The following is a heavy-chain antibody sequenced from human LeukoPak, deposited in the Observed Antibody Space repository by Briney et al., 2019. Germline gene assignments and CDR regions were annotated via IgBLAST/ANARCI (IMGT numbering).Heavy chain of an antibody. CDR1: GGSISNYY. J-gene: IGHJ3*02. Sequence: SETLSLTCTVSGGSISNYYWSWLRQPPGKGLEWIGYIYYGGTTDYNPSLKSRVTISVDTSKNQFSLKLSSVTAADTAVYYCARLVGARGFDIWGQGTMVTVSS. V-gene: IGHV4-59*01. CDR2: IYYGGTT. CDR3: ARLVGARGFDI. D-gene: IGHD1-26*01.